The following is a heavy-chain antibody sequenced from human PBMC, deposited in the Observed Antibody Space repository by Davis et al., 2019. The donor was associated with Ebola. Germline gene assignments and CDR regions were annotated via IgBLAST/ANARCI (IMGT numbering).Heavy chain of an antibody. Sequence: GESLKISCAASGFTVSSNYMSWVRQAPGKGLEWVAVIWYDGSNKYYADSVKGRFTISRDNSKNTLYVQMNSLRAEDTAVYYCARDSEMATTIYYYGMDVWGQGTTVTVSS. CDR1: GFTVSSNY. J-gene: IGHJ6*02. CDR3: ARDSEMATTIYYYGMDV. V-gene: IGHV3-33*08. D-gene: IGHD5-24*01. CDR2: IWYDGSNK.